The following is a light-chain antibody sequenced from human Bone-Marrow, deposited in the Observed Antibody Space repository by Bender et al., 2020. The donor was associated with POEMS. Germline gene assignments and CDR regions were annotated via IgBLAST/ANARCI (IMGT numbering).Light chain of an antibody. CDR1: SSDVGDYNF. V-gene: IGLV2-14*03. J-gene: IGLJ1*01. CDR2: DVI. CDR3: CSYTTANTYV. Sequence: QSALTQPASVSGSPGQSITISCTGTSSDVGDYNFVSWYQQHPGKAPKLIIYDVIYRPSGVSGRFSGSRSGNTASLTISGVQAEDEADYYCCSYTTANTYVFGTGTKVTVL.